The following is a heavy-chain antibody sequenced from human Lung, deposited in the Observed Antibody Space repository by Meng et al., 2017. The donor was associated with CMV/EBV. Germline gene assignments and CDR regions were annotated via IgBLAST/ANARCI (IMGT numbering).Heavy chain of an antibody. V-gene: IGHV7-4-1*02. D-gene: IGHD2/OR15-2a*01. CDR1: GYTFSTYT. J-gene: IGHJ5*02. CDR3: ARGGNFDP. CDR2: ISTNTGTP. Sequence: QGPLVQSGSELKKPGASGKVSCKASGYTFSTYTINWVRQAHGRGLEWMGWISTNTGTPTYTQGFTGRFVFSLDTSVSTAYLQISSLKAEDTAVYYCARGGNFDPWGQGTLVTVSS.